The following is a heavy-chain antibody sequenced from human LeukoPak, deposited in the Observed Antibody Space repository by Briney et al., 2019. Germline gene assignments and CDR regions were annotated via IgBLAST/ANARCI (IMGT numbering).Heavy chain of an antibody. CDR1: GFTFSSYS. D-gene: IGHD6-25*01. CDR2: IKEDGTRK. J-gene: IGHJ5*02. CDR3: ARDRLAANNWFDP. Sequence: GGSLRLSCAASGFTFSSYSMNWVRQAPGKGLEWVANIKEDGTRKNYMDSVKGRFTISRDNAKNSLYLQMNSLRAEDTAVYYRARDRLAANNWFDPWGQGTLVTVSS. V-gene: IGHV3-7*01.